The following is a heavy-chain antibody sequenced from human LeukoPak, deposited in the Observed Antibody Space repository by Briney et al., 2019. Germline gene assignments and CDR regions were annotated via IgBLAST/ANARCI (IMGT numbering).Heavy chain of an antibody. D-gene: IGHD1-26*01. Sequence: GGSLRLSCAASGFTFSSYSMNWVRQAPGKGLEWVAVISYDGSNKYYADSVKGRFTISRDNSKNTLYLQMNSLRAEDTAVYYCARPYSGSSLYYFDYWGQGTLVTVSS. J-gene: IGHJ4*02. CDR2: ISYDGSNK. CDR3: ARPYSGSSLYYFDY. CDR1: GFTFSSYS. V-gene: IGHV3-30*03.